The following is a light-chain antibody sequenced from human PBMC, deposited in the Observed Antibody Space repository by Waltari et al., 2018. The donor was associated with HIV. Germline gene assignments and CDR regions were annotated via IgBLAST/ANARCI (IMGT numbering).Light chain of an antibody. J-gene: IGKJ4*01. CDR2: DAS. V-gene: IGKV1-33*01. CDR3: QQFADLPLT. Sequence: DIQMTQSPSSLSASVGDKVTITCQASQDIRHYLNWYQTKPGKAPNLLIYDASKLHTGVPSRFSGSGSGTHLTFTITSLQPEDIGTYYCQQFADLPLTFGGGTQVEI. CDR1: QDIRHY.